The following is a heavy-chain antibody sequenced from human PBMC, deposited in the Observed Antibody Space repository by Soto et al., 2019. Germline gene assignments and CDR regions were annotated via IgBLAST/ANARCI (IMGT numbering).Heavy chain of an antibody. CDR2: IWYDGSNK. CDR3: ARVYYDILTGYYGAFDI. J-gene: IGHJ3*02. CDR1: GFTFSSYG. V-gene: IGHV3-33*01. Sequence: QVQLVVSGGGVVQPGRSLRLSCAASGFTFSSYGMHWVRQAPGKGLEWVAVIWYDGSNKYYADSVKGRFTISRDNSKNTLYLQMNSLRAEDTAVYYCARVYYDILTGYYGAFDIWGQGTMVTVPS. D-gene: IGHD3-9*01.